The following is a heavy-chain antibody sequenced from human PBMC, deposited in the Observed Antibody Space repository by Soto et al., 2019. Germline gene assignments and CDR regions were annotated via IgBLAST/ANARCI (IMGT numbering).Heavy chain of an antibody. CDR1: GGSISSYY. CDR3: ARATPAVAGI. V-gene: IGHV4-59*12. J-gene: IGHJ4*02. D-gene: IGHD6-19*01. CDR2: IYYSGST. Sequence: PSETLSLTCTVSGGSISSYYWSWIRQPPGKGLEWIGYIYYSGSTNYNPSLKSRVTISVDTSKNQFSLKLSSVTAADTAVYYCARATPAVAGIWGQGTLVTVSS.